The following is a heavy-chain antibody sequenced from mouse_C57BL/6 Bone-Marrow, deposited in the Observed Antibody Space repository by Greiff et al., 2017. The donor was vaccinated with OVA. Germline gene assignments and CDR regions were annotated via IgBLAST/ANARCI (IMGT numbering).Heavy chain of an antibody. CDR2: ISSGGSYT. D-gene: IGHD1-1*01. CDR1: GFTFSSYG. V-gene: IGHV5-6*01. CDR3: ARPGSITTVVARYFDV. Sequence: EVQGVESGGDLVKPGGSLKLSCAASGFTFSSYGMSWVRQTPDKRLEWVATISSGGSYTYYPDSVKGRFPISRDNAKNTLYLQMSSLKSEDTAMYYCARPGSITTVVARYFDVWGTGTTVTVSS. J-gene: IGHJ1*03.